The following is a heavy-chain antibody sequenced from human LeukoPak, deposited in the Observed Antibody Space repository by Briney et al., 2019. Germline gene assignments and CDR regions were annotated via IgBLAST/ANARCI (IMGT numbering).Heavy chain of an antibody. D-gene: IGHD1-26*01. CDR3: ARDEIVGALRGAFDI. CDR2: ISGSNGNT. Sequence: ASVKVSCKASGYTFSTYGLGWVRQAPGQSLEWMGWISGSNGNTQYAQKFQSRVTITTDTSTNTAYMELRSLRSDDTAVYYCARDEIVGALRGAFDIWGQGTMVTVSS. J-gene: IGHJ3*02. V-gene: IGHV1-18*01. CDR1: GYTFSTYG.